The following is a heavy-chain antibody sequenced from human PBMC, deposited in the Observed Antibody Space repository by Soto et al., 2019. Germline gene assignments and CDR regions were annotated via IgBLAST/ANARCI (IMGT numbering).Heavy chain of an antibody. D-gene: IGHD4-17*01. CDR1: GFSFSSYN. CDR3: ARDSDGDYGMDV. V-gene: IGHV3-48*02. Sequence: EVRLVESGGGLVQPGGSLRLSCVASGFSFSSYNMNWVRQAPGKGLEYISYISSNRGTIYYADSVKGRVTISRDNAKNSLYLLMNSLRDEDTAVYYCARDSDGDYGMDVWGHGTTVTVSS. J-gene: IGHJ6*02. CDR2: ISSNRGTI.